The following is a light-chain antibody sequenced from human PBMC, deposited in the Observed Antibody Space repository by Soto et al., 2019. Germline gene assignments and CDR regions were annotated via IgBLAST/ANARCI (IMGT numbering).Light chain of an antibody. CDR2: RNN. J-gene: IGLJ2*01. CDR1: SSNIGSNN. CDR3: AAWDDSLSAFVV. V-gene: IGLV1-47*01. Sequence: QSVLTQPPSASGTPGQRVTISCSGSSSNIGSNNVYWYQQFPATDPKLLIYRNNQRPSGVPARFSGSKSGTSASLAISGRRSEDEADDYCAAWDDSLSAFVVFGGGTKLTVL.